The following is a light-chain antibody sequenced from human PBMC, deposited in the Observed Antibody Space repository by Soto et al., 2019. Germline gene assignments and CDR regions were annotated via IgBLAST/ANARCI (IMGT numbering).Light chain of an antibody. V-gene: IGKV3-11*01. Sequence: EIVLTQSPATLSLSPGERATPSCRVSQSVGSSLAWYQQKPGQAPRLLIYDASNRATGIPARFSGSGSGTDFTLTINSLEPEDVAVYYCQQRSYLFTFGGGTKVDI. CDR3: QQRSYLFT. CDR2: DAS. CDR1: QSVGSS. J-gene: IGKJ4*01.